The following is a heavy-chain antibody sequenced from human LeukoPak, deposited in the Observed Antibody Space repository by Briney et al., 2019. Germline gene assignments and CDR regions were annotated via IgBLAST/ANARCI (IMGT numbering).Heavy chain of an antibody. Sequence: ASETLSLTCTVSGAISSSSYYWGWIRQAPGKGLEWIGSLFYSGSTYYNPSLKSRVTISVDTSKNQFSLKLTSVTAADTAVYYCARHYSGWYNFFDYWGQGTLVTVSS. J-gene: IGHJ4*02. CDR1: GAISSSSYY. CDR3: ARHYSGWYNFFDY. CDR2: LFYSGST. D-gene: IGHD6-19*01. V-gene: IGHV4-39*01.